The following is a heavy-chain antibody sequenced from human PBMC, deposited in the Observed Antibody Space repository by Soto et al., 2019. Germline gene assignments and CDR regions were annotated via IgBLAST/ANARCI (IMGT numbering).Heavy chain of an antibody. D-gene: IGHD6-13*01. CDR1: GFTFSSYA. V-gene: IGHV3-30-3*01. CDR2: ISYDGSNK. J-gene: IGHJ5*02. Sequence: GGSLRLSCAASGFTFSSYAMHWVRQAPGKGLEWVAVISYDGSNKYYADSVKGRFTISRDNSKNTLYLQMNSLRAEDTAVYYCAREVPPREQQLVAWGQGTLVTVSS. CDR3: AREVPPREQQLVA.